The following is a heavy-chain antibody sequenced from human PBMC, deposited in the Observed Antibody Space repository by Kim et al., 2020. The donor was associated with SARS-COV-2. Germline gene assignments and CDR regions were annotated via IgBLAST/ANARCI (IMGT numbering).Heavy chain of an antibody. CDR3: ARRTLKGHWFDP. CDR1: GYTFTSYY. Sequence: ASVKVSCKASGYTFTSYYMHWVRQAPGQGLEWMGIINPSGGSTSYAQKFQGRVTMTMDTSTSTVYMELSSLRSEDTAVYYCARRTLKGHWFDPWGQGTLVTVSS. J-gene: IGHJ5*02. V-gene: IGHV1-46*01. CDR2: INPSGGST.